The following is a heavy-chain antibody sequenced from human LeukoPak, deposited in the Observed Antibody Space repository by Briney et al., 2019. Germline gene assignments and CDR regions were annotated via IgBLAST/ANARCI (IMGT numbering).Heavy chain of an antibody. CDR2: IVVGSGNT. D-gene: IGHD1-26*01. CDR3: AAGYVEASMRRWELSYYYGMDV. V-gene: IGHV1-58*02. J-gene: IGHJ6*02. Sequence: ASVKVSCKASGFTFTSSAMQWVRQARGQRLEWIGWIVVGSGNTNYAQKFQERVTITRDMSTSTAYMELSSLRSEDTAVYYCAAGYVEASMRRWELSYYYGMDVCGQGTTVTVSS. CDR1: GFTFTSSA.